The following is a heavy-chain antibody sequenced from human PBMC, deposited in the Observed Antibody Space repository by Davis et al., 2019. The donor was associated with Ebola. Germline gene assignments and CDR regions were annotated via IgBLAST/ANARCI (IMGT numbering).Heavy chain of an antibody. Sequence: MPSETLSLTCAVYGGSFTDYFWSWIRQPPGKGLEWIGETSHHPDYTNYSPSFGGRVTISVDSSKNQFSLKIHSVTAADTAVYYCARAPLFNWGVYYYYGMDVWGQGTTVTVSS. V-gene: IGHV4-34*01. J-gene: IGHJ6*02. CDR2: TSHHPDYT. CDR1: GGSFTDYF. CDR3: ARAPLFNWGVYYYYGMDV. D-gene: IGHD7-27*01.